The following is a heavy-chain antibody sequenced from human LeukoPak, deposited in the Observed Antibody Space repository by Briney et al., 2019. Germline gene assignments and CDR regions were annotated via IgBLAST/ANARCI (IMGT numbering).Heavy chain of an antibody. CDR1: GFTFGSYA. D-gene: IGHD6-19*01. CDR2: ISGSGGST. V-gene: IGHV3-23*01. J-gene: IGHJ4*02. CDR3: AKGKQWPGGYFDY. Sequence: PGGSLRLSCAASGFTFGSYAMSWVRQAPGKGLEWVSAISGSGGSTYYADSVKGRFTISRDNSKNTLYLQMNSLRAEDTAVYYCAKGKQWPGGYFDYWGQGTLVTASS.